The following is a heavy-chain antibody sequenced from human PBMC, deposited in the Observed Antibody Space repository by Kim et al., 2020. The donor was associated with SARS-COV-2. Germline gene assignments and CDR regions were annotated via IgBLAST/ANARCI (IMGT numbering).Heavy chain of an antibody. CDR1: GYTFTNYW. V-gene: IGHV5-51*01. D-gene: IGHD2-21*02. Sequence: GESLKISCKGTGYTFTNYWIGWVRQMPGKGLEWMGIIYPGDSDTRYSPSFQGQVTISADKSINTAYLQWSGLKASDTAIYFSARLLTADQGDWYFDLWGRGTLITVSS. J-gene: IGHJ2*01. CDR2: IYPGDSDT. CDR3: ARLLTADQGDWYFDL.